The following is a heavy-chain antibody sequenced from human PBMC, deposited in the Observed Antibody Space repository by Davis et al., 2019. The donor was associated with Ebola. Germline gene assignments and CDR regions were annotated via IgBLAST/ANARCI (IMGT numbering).Heavy chain of an antibody. V-gene: IGHV1-69*02. J-gene: IGHJ3*02. CDR2: IILMLGVA. Sequence: SVKVSCKASGGTFSSYTIGWVRQAPGQGLEWMGRIILMLGVANYAPKFQGRVTVTRDTSTTTVYMDLSSLRSEDTALYYCTTPGGQDSGYDVFDIWGQGTMVTVSS. CDR3: TTPGGQDSGYDVFDI. CDR1: GGTFSSYT. D-gene: IGHD5-12*01.